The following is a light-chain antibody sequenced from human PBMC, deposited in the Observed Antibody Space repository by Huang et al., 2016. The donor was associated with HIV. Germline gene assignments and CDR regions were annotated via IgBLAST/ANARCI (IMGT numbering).Light chain of an antibody. CDR3: QQTYTFPA. J-gene: IGKJ1*01. CDR2: GAS. Sequence: DIQLTQSPSSLSASVGDRVTITCRASQTITTYLNWYQQKPGKAPHLLIYGASNLQSGVPSMFSGSGSGTDFTLIISGLQPEDFATYYCQQTYTFPAFGRGTKVEFK. CDR1: QTITTY. V-gene: IGKV1-39*01.